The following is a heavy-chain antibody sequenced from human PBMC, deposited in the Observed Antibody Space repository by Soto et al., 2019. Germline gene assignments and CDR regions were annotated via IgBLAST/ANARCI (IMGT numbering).Heavy chain of an antibody. D-gene: IGHD3-3*01. CDR3: AKVGFTQNLYDFWSGYYTFDY. V-gene: IGHV3-23*01. CDR2: ISGSGGST. CDR1: GFTFSSYA. Sequence: GGSLRLSCAASGFTFSSYAMSWVRQAPGKGLEWVSAISGSGGSTYYADSVKGRFTISRDNSKNTLYLQMNSLRAEDTAVYYCAKVGFTQNLYDFWSGYYTFDYWGQGTLVTVSS. J-gene: IGHJ4*02.